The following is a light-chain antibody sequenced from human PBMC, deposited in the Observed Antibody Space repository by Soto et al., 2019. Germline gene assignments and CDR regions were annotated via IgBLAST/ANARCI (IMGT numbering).Light chain of an antibody. CDR1: SSDVGGYNY. J-gene: IGLJ1*01. CDR3: SSYSSSSCC. CDR2: DVS. V-gene: IGLV2-14*01. Sequence: QPARNQPVSGYGLDGQSITIFCKKTSSDVGGYNYVSWYQQHPGKAPKLMIYDVSNRPSGVSNRFSGSKSGNTASLTISGLXAEDETDYYCSSYSSSSCCFGPGSEFTVL.